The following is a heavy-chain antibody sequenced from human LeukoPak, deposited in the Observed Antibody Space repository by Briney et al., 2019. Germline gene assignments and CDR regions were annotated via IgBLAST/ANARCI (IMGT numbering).Heavy chain of an antibody. D-gene: IGHD4-23*01. CDR3: ARDGRGGHNDF. CDR1: GLTFTNHW. CDR2: IREDGGHT. V-gene: IGHV3-7*01. Sequence: PGGSLRLSCVTSGLTFTNHWMSWVRQAPGKGLEWVANIREDGGHTNYVDSVKGRFIISRDNAKNSLFLQMDGLRIDDTAVYFCARDGRGGHNDFWGQGTLITVSS. J-gene: IGHJ4*02.